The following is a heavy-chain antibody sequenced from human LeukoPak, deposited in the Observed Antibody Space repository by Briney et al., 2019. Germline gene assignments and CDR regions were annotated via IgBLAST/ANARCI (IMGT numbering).Heavy chain of an antibody. J-gene: IGHJ4*02. CDR3: ARVDSGSGWYSYFDY. Sequence: SETLSLTCTVSGGSISSYYWSWIRQPPGKGLEWIGYIYYSGSTNYNPSLKSRVTISVDTSKNRFSLKLSSVTAADTAVYYCARVDSGSGWYSYFDYWGQGTLVTVSS. CDR2: IYYSGST. V-gene: IGHV4-59*01. D-gene: IGHD6-19*01. CDR1: GGSISSYY.